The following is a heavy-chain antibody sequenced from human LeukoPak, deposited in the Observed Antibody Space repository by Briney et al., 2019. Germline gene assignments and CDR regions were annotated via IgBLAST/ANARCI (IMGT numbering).Heavy chain of an antibody. D-gene: IGHD2-2*02. CDR2: FEYTGST. Sequence: SETLSLTCTVSGGSISSYYWSWIRQPPGKGLEWIGSFEYTGSTYYNPSLKSRVTISVDTSKNQFSLKLRSVTAADTAVYYCARYTLDVWGKGTTVIVSS. CDR3: ARYTLDV. J-gene: IGHJ6*04. CDR1: GGSISSYY. V-gene: IGHV4-39*07.